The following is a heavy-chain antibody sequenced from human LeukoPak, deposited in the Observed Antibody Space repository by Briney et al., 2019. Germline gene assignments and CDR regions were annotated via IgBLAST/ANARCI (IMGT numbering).Heavy chain of an antibody. D-gene: IGHD5-18*01. J-gene: IGHJ4*02. CDR1: GGSISSGDYY. CDR2: IYYSGST. V-gene: IGHV4-30-4*08. CDR3: ARVSDTAMVGY. Sequence: SETLSLTCTVSGGSISSGDYYWRWIRQPPGKGLDWIGYIYYSGSTYYNPSLKSRVTISVDTSKNQFSLKLSSVTAADTAVYYCARVSDTAMVGYLGQGTLVTVSS.